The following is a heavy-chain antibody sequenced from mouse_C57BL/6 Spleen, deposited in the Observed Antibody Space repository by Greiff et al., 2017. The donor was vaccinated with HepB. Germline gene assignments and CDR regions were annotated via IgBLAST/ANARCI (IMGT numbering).Heavy chain of an antibody. D-gene: IGHD2-1*01. V-gene: IGHV5-9*01. CDR2: ISGGGGNT. Sequence: EVKLMESGGGLVKPGGSLKLSCAASGFTFSSYTMSWVRQTPEKRLEWVATISGGGGNTYYPDSVKGRFTISRDNAKNTLDLQMSSLRSEDTALYYCARSEHLLWMYYFDYWGQGTTLTVSS. J-gene: IGHJ2*01. CDR3: ARSEHLLWMYYFDY. CDR1: GFTFSSYT.